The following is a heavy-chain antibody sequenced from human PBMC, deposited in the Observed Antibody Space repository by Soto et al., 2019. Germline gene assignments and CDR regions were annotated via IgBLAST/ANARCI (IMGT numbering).Heavy chain of an antibody. V-gene: IGHV3-11*05. CDR3: GLTITAGAGRPYFDV. Sequence: QVQLVESGGGLVKPGGSLRLSCAASGFTFSDYYMSWIRQAPGKGLEWVSYINSSSSYTNSADSVQGRFTISRDNAKLSLCLEMQRLRAAVAAVYCWGLTITAGAGRPYFDVWGRGTLVTAPS. J-gene: IGHJ2*01. CDR1: GFTFSDYY. D-gene: IGHD1-20*01. CDR2: INSSSSYT.